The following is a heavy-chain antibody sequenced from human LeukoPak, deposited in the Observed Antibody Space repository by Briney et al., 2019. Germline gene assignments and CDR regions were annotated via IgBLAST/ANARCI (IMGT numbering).Heavy chain of an antibody. V-gene: IGHV4-39*01. CDR3: ARRYCSGGHCYYFDS. Sequence: PSETLPLTCTVSGGSISSSSHYWGWIRQSPGMGLEWIGIIYNSGSTYYNPSLNSRVTVSLDTSKNQFSLTVTSVTAADTAVYYCARRYCSGGHCYYFDSWGQGTLVTVSS. J-gene: IGHJ4*02. D-gene: IGHD2-15*01. CDR2: IYNSGST. CDR1: GGSISSSSHY.